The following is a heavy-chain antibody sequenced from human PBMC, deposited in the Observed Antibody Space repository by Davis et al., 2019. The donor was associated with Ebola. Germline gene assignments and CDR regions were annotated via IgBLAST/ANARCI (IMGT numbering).Heavy chain of an antibody. J-gene: IGHJ6*04. V-gene: IGHV1-3*01. CDR2: INAGNGNT. Sequence: ASVKASCKASGYTFTSYAMHWVRQAPGQRLEWMGWINAGNGNTKYSQKFQGRVTITRDTSASTAYMELSSLRSEDTAVYYCARGGLGYSSGWYYYYYGMDVWGKGTTVTVSS. CDR1: GYTFTSYA. CDR3: ARGGLGYSSGWYYYYYGMDV. D-gene: IGHD6-19*01.